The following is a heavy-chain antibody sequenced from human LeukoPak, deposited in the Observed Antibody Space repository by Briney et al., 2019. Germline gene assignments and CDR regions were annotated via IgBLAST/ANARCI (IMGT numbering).Heavy chain of an antibody. CDR1: GGSISSSSYY. Sequence: SETLSLTCTVSGGSISSSSYYWGWIRQPPGKGLEWIGSIYYSGSTYYNPSLKSRVTISVDTSKNQFSLKLSSVTAADTAVYYCARDTGYSYALYYFDYWGQGTLVTVS. J-gene: IGHJ4*02. V-gene: IGHV4-39*01. CDR3: ARDTGYSYALYYFDY. CDR2: IYYSGST. D-gene: IGHD5-18*01.